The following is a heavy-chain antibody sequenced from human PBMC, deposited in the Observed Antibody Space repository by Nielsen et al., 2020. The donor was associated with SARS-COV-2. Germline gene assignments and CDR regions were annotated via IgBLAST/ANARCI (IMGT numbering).Heavy chain of an antibody. Sequence: ASVKVSCKASGYTFTGYYMHWVRQAPGQGLEWMGRINPNSGGTNYAQKFQGRVTITRDTSASTAYMELSSLRSEDTAVYYCARGWALGYCSSTSCPQFDYWGQGTLVTVSS. CDR3: ARGWALGYCSSTSCPQFDY. CDR1: GYTFTGYY. J-gene: IGHJ4*02. CDR2: INPNSGGT. D-gene: IGHD2-2*01. V-gene: IGHV1-2*06.